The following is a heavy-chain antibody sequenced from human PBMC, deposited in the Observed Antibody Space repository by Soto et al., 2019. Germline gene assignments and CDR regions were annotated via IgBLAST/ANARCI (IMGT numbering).Heavy chain of an antibody. CDR2: ISAYNGNT. CDR3: ARAVMVQQLVDY. Sequence: ASVKVSCKASGYTFTSYGISWVRQAPGQGLEWMGWISAYNGNTNYAQRLQGRVTMTTDTSTSTAYMELRSLRSDDTAVYYCARAVMVQQLVDYWGQGTLVTVSS. J-gene: IGHJ4*02. CDR1: GYTFTSYG. D-gene: IGHD6-13*01. V-gene: IGHV1-18*01.